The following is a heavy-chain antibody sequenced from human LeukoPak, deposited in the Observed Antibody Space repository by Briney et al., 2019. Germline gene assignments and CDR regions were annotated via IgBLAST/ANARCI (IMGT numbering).Heavy chain of an antibody. Sequence: GGSPRLSCAASGFTVSSNYMSWVRQAPGKGLEWVSVIYSGGSTYYADSVKGRFTISRDNSKNTLYLQMNSLRAEDTAVYYCARVRTGVAFDIWGQGTMVTVSS. CDR2: IYSGGST. V-gene: IGHV3-53*01. D-gene: IGHD7-27*01. CDR1: GFTVSSNY. J-gene: IGHJ3*02. CDR3: ARVRTGVAFDI.